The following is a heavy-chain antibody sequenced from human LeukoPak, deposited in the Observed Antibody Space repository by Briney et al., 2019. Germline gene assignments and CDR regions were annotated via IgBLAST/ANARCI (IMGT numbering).Heavy chain of an antibody. Sequence: ASVKVSCKASGYTFAAYHMHWVRQAPGQGLEWMGRINPNSGDTNYAQKFQGRVTMTRDTSISTAYMELSRLRSDDTAVYYCARDYCSSTSCLFDYWGQGTLVSVSS. J-gene: IGHJ4*02. CDR1: GYTFAAYH. CDR3: ARDYCSSTSCLFDY. D-gene: IGHD2-2*01. CDR2: INPNSGDT. V-gene: IGHV1-2*06.